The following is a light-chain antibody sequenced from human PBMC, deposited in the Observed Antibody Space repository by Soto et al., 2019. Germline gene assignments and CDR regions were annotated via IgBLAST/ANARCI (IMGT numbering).Light chain of an antibody. J-gene: IGKJ2*01. Sequence: DIEMTQKKSSLSASVGDIVTITCRASQIISNWLAWYQQKPGKAPKLLIYKASSLESGVPSRFSGSGSGSDFTLTISSLQPDDLATYYCQQYYSYSRTFGQRT. CDR1: QIISNW. V-gene: IGKV1-5*03. CDR3: QQYYSYSRT. CDR2: KAS.